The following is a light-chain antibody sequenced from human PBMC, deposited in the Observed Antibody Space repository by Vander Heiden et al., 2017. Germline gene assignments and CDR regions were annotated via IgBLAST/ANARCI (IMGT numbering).Light chain of an antibody. CDR3: GTWDSSLSAVV. V-gene: IGLV1-51*01. CDR1: SSNIGNNY. J-gene: IGLJ2*01. CDR2: DNN. Sequence: QSVLTQPPSVSAAPGQKFTISCSGSSSNIGNNYVSWYQQPPGTAPKLLIYDNNKRPSGIPDRFSGSKSGTSATLGITGLQTGDEADYYCGTWDSSLSAVVFGGGTKLTVL.